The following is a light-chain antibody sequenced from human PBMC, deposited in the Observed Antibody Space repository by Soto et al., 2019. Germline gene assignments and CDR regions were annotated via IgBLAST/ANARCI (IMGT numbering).Light chain of an antibody. CDR2: AAS. J-gene: IGKJ4*01. CDR1: QTISGY. CDR3: QQTYTFPLT. Sequence: DIQMTQSPSSLSASVGDRVTITCRASQTISGYLNWFQQKPGKAPQLLIYAASTLQSGVPSRFSGSGSGPDFTLTISSLQPEDFATYYCQQTYTFPLTFGGGTKVEIK. V-gene: IGKV1-39*01.